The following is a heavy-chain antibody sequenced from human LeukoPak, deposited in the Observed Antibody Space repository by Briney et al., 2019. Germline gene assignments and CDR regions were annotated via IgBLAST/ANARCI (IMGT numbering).Heavy chain of an antibody. J-gene: IGHJ4*02. CDR3: SRRDYFDY. CDR1: GGSISNYY. CDR2: IHNSGST. Sequence: PSETLSLTCTVSGGSISNYYWSCIRQPPPKGLLWFGCIHNSGSTNYNPSPMSRVTISSAKTSNQFVLLLMSATAAANAVEYCSRRDYFDYGGQGTLVTVSS. V-gene: IGHV4-59*12.